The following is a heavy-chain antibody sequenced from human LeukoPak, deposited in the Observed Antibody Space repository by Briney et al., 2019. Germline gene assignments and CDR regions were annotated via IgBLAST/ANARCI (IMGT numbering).Heavy chain of an antibody. D-gene: IGHD3-10*01. CDR3: ARSYYGSGSGRFDY. CDR1: GFTVSNNY. CDR2: IYSGGST. V-gene: IGHV3-66*01. J-gene: IGHJ4*02. Sequence: PGGSLRLSCAASGFTVSNNYMSWVRQAPGKGLEWVSVIYSGGSTYYADSVKGRFTISRDNSKNTLYLQMNSLRAEDTAVYYCARSYYGSGSGRFDYWGQGTLVTVSS.